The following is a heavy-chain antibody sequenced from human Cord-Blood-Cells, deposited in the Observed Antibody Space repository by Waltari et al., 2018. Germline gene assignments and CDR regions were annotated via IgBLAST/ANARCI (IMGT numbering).Heavy chain of an antibody. V-gene: IGHV3-30*18. CDR3: AKAGEGFDY. CDR2: ISYDGSNK. J-gene: IGHJ4*02. Sequence: QVQLVESGGGMVQPGRSLRLSCAASGFTFSSYGLHWVRPAPGKGLEWVAVISYDGSNKYYADSVKGRFTISRDNSKNTLYLQMNSLRAEDTAVYYCAKAGEGFDYWGQGTLVTVSS. CDR1: GFTFSSYG.